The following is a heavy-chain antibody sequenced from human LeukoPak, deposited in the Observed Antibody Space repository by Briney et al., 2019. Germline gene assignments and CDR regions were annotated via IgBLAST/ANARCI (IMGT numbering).Heavy chain of an antibody. D-gene: IGHD4-17*01. CDR3: ARDSYGDHEGVRWFDP. J-gene: IGHJ5*02. CDR2: ISESDGGT. CDR1: GFTFSNYA. Sequence: GGSLRLSCSASGFTFSNYAMSWVRQAPGKGLEWVSTISESDGGTFYADSVKGRFSISRDNSKDTLYLHMNSLRVEDTAIYYCARDSYGDHEGVRWFDPWGQGTLVTVSS. V-gene: IGHV3-23*01.